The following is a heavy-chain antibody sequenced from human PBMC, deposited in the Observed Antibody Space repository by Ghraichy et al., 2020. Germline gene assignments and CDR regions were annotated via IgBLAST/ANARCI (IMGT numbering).Heavy chain of an antibody. CDR3: ARVPNYYGSGRIDY. Sequence: GGSLRLSCAASGFTFSSYWMHWVRQAPGKGLVWVSRINSDGSSTSYADSVKGRFTLSRDNAKNTLYLQMNSLRAEDTAVYYCARVPNYYGSGRIDYWGQGTLVTVSS. J-gene: IGHJ4*02. CDR1: GFTFSSYW. V-gene: IGHV3-74*01. CDR2: INSDGSST. D-gene: IGHD3-10*01.